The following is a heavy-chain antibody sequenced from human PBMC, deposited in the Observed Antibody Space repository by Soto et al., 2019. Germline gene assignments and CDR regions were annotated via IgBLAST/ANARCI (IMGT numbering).Heavy chain of an antibody. CDR1: GFTFSSYW. D-gene: IGHD5-18*01. CDR3: ARSITGYSYADS. CDR2: INSDGSST. Sequence: EVQLVESGGGLVQPGGSLRLSCAASGFTFSSYWMHWVRQAPGKGLVWVSRINSDGSSTVYVDSVKGRFTISRDNAKNTLYLQMNSLRAEDTAVYYCARSITGYSYADSWGQGTPVTVSS. V-gene: IGHV3-74*01. J-gene: IGHJ4*02.